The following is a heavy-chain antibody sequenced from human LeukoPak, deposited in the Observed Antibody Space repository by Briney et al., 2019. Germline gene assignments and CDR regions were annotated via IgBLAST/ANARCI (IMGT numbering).Heavy chain of an antibody. Sequence: GGSLRLSCVASRFTFDTYSMNWIRQAPGKGLEWTSYITDDSKTMYYADSVKGRFTISRDNAKNALYLQMNSLRGEDTAVYYCVARGGWARFDYWGQGTLVIVSS. V-gene: IGHV3-48*04. CDR3: VARGGWARFDY. CDR1: RFTFDTYS. D-gene: IGHD6-19*01. CDR2: ITDDSKTM. J-gene: IGHJ4*02.